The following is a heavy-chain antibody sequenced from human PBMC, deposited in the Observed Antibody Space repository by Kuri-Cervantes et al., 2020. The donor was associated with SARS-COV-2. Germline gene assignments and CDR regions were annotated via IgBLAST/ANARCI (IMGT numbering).Heavy chain of an antibody. J-gene: IGHJ4*02. CDR3: ARAQETTIFGVVAEFDY. V-gene: IGHV4-59*12. Sequence: GSLRLSCNVSGGSISSSYWSWIRQPPGKGLEWIEYIYYSGSTNYNPPLKGRVTISVDTPKNQCSLKLSSVTAADTAVYYCARAQETTIFGVVAEFDYWGQGTLVTVSS. CDR2: IYYSGST. CDR1: GGSISSSY. D-gene: IGHD3-3*01.